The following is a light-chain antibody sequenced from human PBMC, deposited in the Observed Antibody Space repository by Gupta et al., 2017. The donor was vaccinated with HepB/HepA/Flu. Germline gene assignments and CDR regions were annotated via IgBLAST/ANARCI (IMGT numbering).Light chain of an antibody. CDR2: DNS. CDR3: QVWDSSSDHRV. Sequence: SYVLTQPPSVSVAPGETARITCGGDNIGSQSVHWYRQKPGQAPVLVVYDNSDRPSGIPERFSGSKSGNTATLTIXRXEAGDEXDYYCQVWDSSSDHRVFGGGTKATVL. J-gene: IGLJ3*02. V-gene: IGLV3-21*02. CDR1: NIGSQS.